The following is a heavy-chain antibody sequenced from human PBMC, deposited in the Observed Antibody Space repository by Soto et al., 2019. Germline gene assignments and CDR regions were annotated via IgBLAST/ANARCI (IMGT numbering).Heavy chain of an antibody. V-gene: IGHV3-9*01. CDR3: AKSSCSSTSCLVFDI. Sequence: EVQLVESGGGLVQPGRSLRLSCAAFGFTFDDYAMHWVRQAPGKGLEWVSGISWNSGSIGYADSVKGRFTISRDNAKNSLYLQMNSLRAEDTALYYWAKSSCSSTSCLVFDIWGQGTMVTVSS. J-gene: IGHJ3*02. D-gene: IGHD2-2*01. CDR1: GFTFDDYA. CDR2: ISWNSGSI.